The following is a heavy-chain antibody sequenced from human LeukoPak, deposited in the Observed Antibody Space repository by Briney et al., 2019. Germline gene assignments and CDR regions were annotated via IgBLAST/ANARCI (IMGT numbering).Heavy chain of an antibody. CDR1: GYTFTGYY. J-gene: IGHJ4*02. CDR3: ARDPALYGSGRRGFDY. V-gene: IGHV1-46*01. D-gene: IGHD3-10*01. Sequence: GASVKVSCKASGYTFTGYYMHWVRQAPGQGLGWMGIINPSGGSTSYAQKFQGRVTMTRDTSTSTVYMELSSLRSEDTAVYYCARDPALYGSGRRGFDYWGQGTLVTVSS. CDR2: INPSGGST.